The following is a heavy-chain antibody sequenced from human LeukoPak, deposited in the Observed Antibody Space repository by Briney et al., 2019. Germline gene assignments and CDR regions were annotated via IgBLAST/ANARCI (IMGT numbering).Heavy chain of an antibody. J-gene: IGHJ4*02. Sequence: SGGSLRLSCAASGFTLSSYWMSWVRQAPGKGLEWVANIKEDGSEKYYVDSVKGRFTISRDNSKNTLYLQMNSLRAEDTAVYYCAKARRYCSSTSCYGYWGQGTLVTVSS. CDR1: GFTLSSYW. CDR2: IKEDGSEK. CDR3: AKARRYCSSTSCYGY. V-gene: IGHV3-7*03. D-gene: IGHD2-2*01.